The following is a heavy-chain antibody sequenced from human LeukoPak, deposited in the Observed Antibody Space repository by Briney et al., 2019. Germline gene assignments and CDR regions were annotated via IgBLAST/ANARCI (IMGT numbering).Heavy chain of an antibody. CDR2: ISSSSSTI. CDR3: ARLTSAGTMDY. J-gene: IGHJ4*02. CDR1: GFTFSSYS. D-gene: IGHD1-7*01. Sequence: PGGSLRLSCAASGFTFSSYSMNWVRQAPGKGLEWVSYISSSSSTIYYADSVKGRFTISRDNAKNSLYLQMNSLRAEDTAVYYCARLTSAGTMDYWGQGTLVTVSS. V-gene: IGHV3-48*01.